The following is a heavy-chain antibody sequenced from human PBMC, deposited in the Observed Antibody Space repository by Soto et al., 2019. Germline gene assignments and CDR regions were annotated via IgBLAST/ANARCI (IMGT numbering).Heavy chain of an antibody. V-gene: IGHV4-39*01. J-gene: IGHJ4*02. CDR3: VRQAVDEGYSSGWYFDS. Sequence: QLQLQESGPGLVKPSETLFLTCTVSGGSISSRSYFWGWIRQPPGQGLEWIGSVSYTVRTYYTPSLKSGLTMSVDTSKNQFFLKLSSVTAADTAVYYCVRQAVDEGYSSGWYFDSWGQGTLVTVSS. D-gene: IGHD6-19*01. CDR2: VSYTVRT. CDR1: GGSISSRSYF.